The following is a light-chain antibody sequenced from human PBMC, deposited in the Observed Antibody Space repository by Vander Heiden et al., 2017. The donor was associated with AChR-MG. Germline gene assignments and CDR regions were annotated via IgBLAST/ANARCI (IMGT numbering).Light chain of an antibody. Sequence: QSALTQPRPVSGSPGQSVTIPCTGTSSDVGGYKYVSWYQQHPGKAPKLMIYDVSNRPSGVPDRFSGSKSGNTASLTISGLQAEDDADYYCCSYAGTYWVFGGGTKLTVL. CDR1: SSDVGGYKY. CDR3: CSYAGTYWV. CDR2: DVS. V-gene: IGLV2-11*01. J-gene: IGLJ3*02.